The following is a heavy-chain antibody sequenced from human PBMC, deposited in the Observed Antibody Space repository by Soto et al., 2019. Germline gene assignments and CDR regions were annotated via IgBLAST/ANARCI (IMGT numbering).Heavy chain of an antibody. CDR3: ARDSYDSRREGMDV. CDR1: GFTFSSYS. D-gene: IGHD3-3*01. V-gene: IGHV3-21*01. Sequence: EVQLVESGGGLVKPGGSLRLSCAASGFTFSSYSMNWVRQAPGKGLEWVSVISSTSSYRYYVDSVKGRFTISRDNAKKSLYLQMNSLRVEDTAVYYCARDSYDSRREGMDVWGQGTKVTVSS. J-gene: IGHJ6*02. CDR2: ISSTSSYR.